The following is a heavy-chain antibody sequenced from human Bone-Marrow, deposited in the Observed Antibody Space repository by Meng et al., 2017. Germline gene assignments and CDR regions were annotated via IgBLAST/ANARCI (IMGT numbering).Heavy chain of an antibody. CDR3: ARVDSSGRYGDFGAFDI. J-gene: IGHJ3*02. V-gene: IGHV3-48*03. Sequence: GGSLRLSCAASGFTFSSYEMNWVRQAPGKGLEWVSYISSSGSTIYYADSVKGRFTISRDNAKNSLYLQMNSLRAEDTAVYYCARVDSSGRYGDFGAFDIWGQGTMVTVSS. D-gene: IGHD6-19*01. CDR1: GFTFSSYE. CDR2: ISSSGSTI.